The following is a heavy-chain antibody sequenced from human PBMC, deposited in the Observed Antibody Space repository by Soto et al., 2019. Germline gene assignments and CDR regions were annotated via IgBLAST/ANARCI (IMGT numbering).Heavy chain of an antibody. V-gene: IGHV3-23*01. CDR3: ARRIALAGKNWFDP. D-gene: IGHD6-19*01. Sequence: EVPLLESGVGLVQPGGSLRLSCAASVFTFSSDAMSWVRQSPGKGLEWVSVISSGGDISHYADSVKGRFTISRDNSKNTLYLQMNSLRVEDTAVYYCARRIALAGKNWFDPWCQGTLVTVSS. CDR2: ISSGGDIS. J-gene: IGHJ5*02. CDR1: VFTFSSDA.